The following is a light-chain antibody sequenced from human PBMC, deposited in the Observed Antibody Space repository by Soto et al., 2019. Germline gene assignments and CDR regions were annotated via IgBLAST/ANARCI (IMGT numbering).Light chain of an antibody. CDR1: SSSIGSNT. CDR2: SNN. CDR3: AAWDDSLNGVV. J-gene: IGLJ3*02. Sequence: QSVLTQSPSASGTPGQRVTISCSGSSSSIGSNTVNWYQQLPGKAPKVLIYSNNQRPSGIPDRFSGSKSVTSASLAISGLQSEDEADYYCAAWDDSLNGVVFGGGTKLTVL. V-gene: IGLV1-44*01.